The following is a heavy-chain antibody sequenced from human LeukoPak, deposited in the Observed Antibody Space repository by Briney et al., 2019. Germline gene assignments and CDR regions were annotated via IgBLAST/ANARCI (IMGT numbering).Heavy chain of an antibody. J-gene: IGHJ6*02. CDR2: IIPILGIA. CDR1: GGTFSSYA. D-gene: IGHD2-2*01. CDR3: ARVDCSSTSCYTYYYYGMDV. Sequence: ASVKVSCKASGGTFSSYAISWVRQAPGQGLEWMGRIIPILGIANYAQKFQGRVTITADKSTSTAYMELSSLRSEDTAVYYCARVDCSSTSCYTYYYYGMDVWGQGTTVTVSS. V-gene: IGHV1-69*04.